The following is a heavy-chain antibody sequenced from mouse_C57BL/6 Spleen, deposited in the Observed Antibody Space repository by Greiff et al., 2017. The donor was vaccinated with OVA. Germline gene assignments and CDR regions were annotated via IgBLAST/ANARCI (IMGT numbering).Heavy chain of an antibody. CDR1: GYSITSGYY. CDR2: ISYDGSN. J-gene: IGHJ1*03. CDR3: ARDDYGHWYFDV. D-gene: IGHD1-1*02. Sequence: EVQLQESGPGLVKPSQSLSLTCSVTGYSITSGYYWNWIRQFPGNKLEWMGYISYDGSNNYNPSLKNRISITRDTSKNQFFLKLNSVTTEDTATYYCARDDYGHWYFDVWGTGTTVTVSS. V-gene: IGHV3-6*01.